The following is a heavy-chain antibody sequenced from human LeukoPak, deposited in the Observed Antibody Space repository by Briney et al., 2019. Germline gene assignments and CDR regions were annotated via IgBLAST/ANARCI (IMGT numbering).Heavy chain of an antibody. V-gene: IGHV5-51*01. D-gene: IGHD2-21*01. CDR2: FYPGDSAV. Sequence: GESLKISCKGSGYIFSNYLIGWVRQMPGKGLEWMGIFYPGDSAVTYSPSFQGRVTMSVDNSMGTAYLQWTSLRASDTAMYYCARPYGPSKSCGGECYFAYWGQGTLVTVSS. CDR3: ARPYGPSKSCGGECYFAY. J-gene: IGHJ4*02. CDR1: GYIFSNYL.